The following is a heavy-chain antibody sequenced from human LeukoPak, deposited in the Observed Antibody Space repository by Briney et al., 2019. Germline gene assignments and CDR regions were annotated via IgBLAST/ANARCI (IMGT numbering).Heavy chain of an antibody. D-gene: IGHD3-22*01. CDR2: IIPIFGTA. CDR1: GGTFSSYA. J-gene: IGHJ3*02. CDR3: ASYDSSGPDI. V-gene: IGHV1-69*05. Sequence: ASVKVSCKASGGTFSSYAISWVRQAPGQGLEWMGGIIPIFGTANYAQKFQGRVTTTTDESTSTAYMELSSLRSEDTAVYYCASYDSSGPDIWGQGTMVTVSS.